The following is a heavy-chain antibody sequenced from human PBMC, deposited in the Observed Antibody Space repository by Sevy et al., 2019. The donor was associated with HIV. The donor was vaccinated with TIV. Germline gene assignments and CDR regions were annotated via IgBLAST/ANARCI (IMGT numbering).Heavy chain of an antibody. J-gene: IGHJ6*01. CDR1: GSILTELS. Sequence: ASVKVSCKLSGSILTELSMRWVRQAPGKGLEWMGGFDPEHGETIYAHNFQGRVTMTEDTSTDTAYMELSSLRSEDTAVYYCATCGSQPLLPRGVYNCYAMDVWGQGTTVTVSS. CDR2: FDPEHGET. V-gene: IGHV1-24*01. D-gene: IGHD1-20*01. CDR3: ATCGSQPLLPRGVYNCYAMDV.